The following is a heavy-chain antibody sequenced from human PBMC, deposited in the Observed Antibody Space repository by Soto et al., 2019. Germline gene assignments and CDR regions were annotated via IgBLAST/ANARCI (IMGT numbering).Heavy chain of an antibody. CDR2: ISGSGGST. CDR3: AKTVWGSYYYFDY. V-gene: IGHV3-23*01. D-gene: IGHD3-16*01. CDR1: GFTFSSYA. J-gene: IGHJ4*02. Sequence: EVQLLESGGGLVQPGGSLRLSCAASGFTFSSYAMSWVRQAPGKGLGWVPAISGSGGSTYYADSVKGRFTISRDNSKTTLYLQMNSLRAEDTAVYYCAKTVWGSYYYFDYWGQGTLVTVSS.